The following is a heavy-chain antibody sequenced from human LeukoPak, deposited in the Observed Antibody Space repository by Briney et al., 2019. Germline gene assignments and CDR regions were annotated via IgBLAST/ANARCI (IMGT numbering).Heavy chain of an antibody. D-gene: IGHD3-3*01. CDR3: ARDGGRFLEWLLSYYFDY. J-gene: IGHJ4*02. V-gene: IGHV3-7*01. Sequence: PGGSLRLSRAASGFTFSSYWMSWVRQAPGKGLEWVANINQGGSEKYYVDSVKGRFTISRDNAKNSLYLQMNSLRAEDTAVYYCARDGGRFLEWLLSYYFDYWGQGALVTVSS. CDR1: GFTFSSYW. CDR2: INQGGSEK.